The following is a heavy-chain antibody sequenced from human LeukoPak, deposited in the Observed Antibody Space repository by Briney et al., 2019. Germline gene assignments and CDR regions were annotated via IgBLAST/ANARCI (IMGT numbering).Heavy chain of an antibody. CDR1: GFTFSSYW. V-gene: IGHV3-7*01. Sequence: PGGSLRLSCAASGFTFSSYWMTWVRQAPGKGLEWVANIKEDGSAESYVDSVKGRFTLSRDNAKNSVYLQMNSLRAEDTAVYYCARDRVRREYSDSSGYRPDAFDIWGQGTMVTVSS. CDR2: IKEDGSAE. CDR3: ARDRVRREYSDSSGYRPDAFDI. J-gene: IGHJ3*02. D-gene: IGHD3-22*01.